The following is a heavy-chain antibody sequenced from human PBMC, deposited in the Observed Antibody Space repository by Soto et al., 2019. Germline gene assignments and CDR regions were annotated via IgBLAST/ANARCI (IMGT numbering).Heavy chain of an antibody. CDR3: ARGLESEFGDDAFEL. J-gene: IGHJ3*01. CDR2: ISTSGRNI. CDR1: GFIFSDYE. V-gene: IGHV3-48*03. D-gene: IGHD3-3*01. Sequence: GGSLRLSCAAVGFIFSDYEMNWVRQAPGKGLEWISYISTSGRNIYYADSVKGRFSIYRDNTEKSLYLQMNSLRDDDTAVYYCARGLESEFGDDAFELWGQGTMVTVSS.